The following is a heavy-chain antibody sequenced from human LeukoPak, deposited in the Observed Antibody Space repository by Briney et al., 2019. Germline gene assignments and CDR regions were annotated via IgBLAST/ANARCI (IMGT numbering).Heavy chain of an antibody. J-gene: IGHJ3*02. CDR3: ASAGIVGDKGAFDI. CDR1: GFTFSSYE. CDR2: ISSSGSTI. V-gene: IGHV3-48*03. Sequence: PGGSLRLSCAASGFTFSSYEMNWVRQAPGRGLEWVSYISSSGSTIYYADSVKGRFTISRDNAKNSLYLQMNSLRAEDTAVYYCASAGIVGDKGAFDIWGQGTMVTVSS. D-gene: IGHD1-26*01.